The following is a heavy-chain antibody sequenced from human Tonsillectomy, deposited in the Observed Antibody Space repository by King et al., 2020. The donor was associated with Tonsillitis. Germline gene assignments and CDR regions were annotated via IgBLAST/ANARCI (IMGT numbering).Heavy chain of an antibody. CDR1: GYNFTSNY. Sequence: QLVQSGAEVKRPGASVKVSCKASGYNFTSNYVHWVRQAPGQGLEWMGILNPGGGSTSYAQKFQGRVTLTRDTSTSNDYIELSGLRPEDTAVYYCARGGVTATLYYCCGMDVWGQGTTVTVSS. J-gene: IGHJ6*02. CDR2: LNPGGGST. V-gene: IGHV1-46*01. CDR3: ARGGVTATLYYCCGMDV. D-gene: IGHD2-21*02.